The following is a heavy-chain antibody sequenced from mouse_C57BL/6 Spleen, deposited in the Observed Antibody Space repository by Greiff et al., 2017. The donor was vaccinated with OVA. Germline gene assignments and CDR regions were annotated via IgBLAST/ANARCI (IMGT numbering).Heavy chain of an antibody. V-gene: IGHV1-15*01. CDR2: IDPETGGT. J-gene: IGHJ3*01. CDR1: GYTFTDYE. CDR3: TRKGYYYGSPSWFAY. Sequence: VKLQESGAELVRPGASVTLSCKASGYTFTDYEMHWVKQTPVHGLEWIGAIDPETGGTAYNQKFKGKAILTADKSSSTAYMELRSLTSEDSAVYYCTRKGYYYGSPSWFAYWGQGTLVTVSA. D-gene: IGHD1-1*01.